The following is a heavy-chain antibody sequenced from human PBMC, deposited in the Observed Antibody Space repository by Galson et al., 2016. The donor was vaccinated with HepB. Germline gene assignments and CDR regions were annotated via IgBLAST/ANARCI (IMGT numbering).Heavy chain of an antibody. CDR2: IIPIFYTA. Sequence: SVKVSCKASGGTFGSSAVSWVRQAPGQGLEWMGGIIPIFYTANYARKFQGRVTITADESTTTAYMELSSLRSEDTAVYYCARVRMVQGVSGIYYDMDVWGQGTTVTVSS. CDR1: GGTFGSSA. J-gene: IGHJ6*02. D-gene: IGHD3-10*01. CDR3: ARVRMVQGVSGIYYDMDV. V-gene: IGHV1-69*13.